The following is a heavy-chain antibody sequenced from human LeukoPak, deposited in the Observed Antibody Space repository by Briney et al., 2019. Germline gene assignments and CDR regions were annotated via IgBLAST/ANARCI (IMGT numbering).Heavy chain of an antibody. CDR3: ARAGVGGKWLVLDY. CDR2: INTNTGNP. Sequence: SSVKVSCKASGYTFTSYAMNWVRQAPGQGLEWMGWINTNTGNPTYAQGFTGRFVFSLDTSVSTAYMQISSLKAEDTAVYYCARAGVGGKWLVLDYRGQGTLVTVSS. V-gene: IGHV7-4-1*02. D-gene: IGHD6-19*01. J-gene: IGHJ4*02. CDR1: GYTFTSYA.